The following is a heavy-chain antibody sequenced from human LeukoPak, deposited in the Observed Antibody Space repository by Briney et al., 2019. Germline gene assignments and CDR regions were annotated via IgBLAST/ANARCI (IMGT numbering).Heavy chain of an antibody. D-gene: IGHD3-22*01. CDR2: MNPNSGNT. V-gene: IGHV1-8*01. Sequence: ASVKVSCKASGYTFTSYDINWVRQATGQGLEWMGWMNPNSGNTGYAQKFQGRVTMTRNTSISTAYMELSSLRSEDTAVYYCARDYYYDSSGYSYYYYMDVWGKGTTVTISS. CDR1: GYTFTSYD. J-gene: IGHJ6*03. CDR3: ARDYYYDSSGYSYYYYMDV.